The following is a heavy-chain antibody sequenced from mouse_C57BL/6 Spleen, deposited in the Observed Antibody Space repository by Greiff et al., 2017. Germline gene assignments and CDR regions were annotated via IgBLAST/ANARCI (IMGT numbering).Heavy chain of an antibody. Sequence: QVQLQQSGAELVKPGASVKISCKASGYTFTDYYINWVKQRPGQGLEWIGKIGPGSGSTYYNEKFKGKATLTADKSSSTAYMQLSSLTSEDSAVYVGARSGYYGTWGYFDYWGQGTTLPVAS. V-gene: IGHV1-77*01. D-gene: IGHD1-1*01. CDR3: ARSGYYGTWGYFDY. J-gene: IGHJ2*01. CDR2: IGPGSGST. CDR1: GYTFTDYY.